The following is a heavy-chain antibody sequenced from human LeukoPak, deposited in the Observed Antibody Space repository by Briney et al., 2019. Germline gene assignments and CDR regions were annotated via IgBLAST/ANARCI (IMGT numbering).Heavy chain of an antibody. CDR3: ARVGGRVDTAMVIDY. J-gene: IGHJ4*02. D-gene: IGHD5-18*01. CDR1: GYSISSGYQ. Sequence: SETLSLTCTVSGYSISSGYQWGWIRQPPGKGLEWIGNGYHSGSTYYNPSLKSRVAMSVDTSKNQFSLKLSSVTAADTAVYYCARVGGRVDTAMVIDYWGQGTLVTVSS. CDR2: GYHSGST. V-gene: IGHV4-38-2*02.